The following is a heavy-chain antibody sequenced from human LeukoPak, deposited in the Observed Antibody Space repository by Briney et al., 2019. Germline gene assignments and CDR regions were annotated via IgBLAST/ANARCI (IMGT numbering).Heavy chain of an antibody. CDR1: GGSMRTYS. Sequence: SETLSLTCTVSGGSMRTYSWSWIRQPPGKGLEWIRYISYSGDTNYNPSLKSRLTISIDTSKNQSSLKLNSVTAADTALYYCARHEGGGTYPLDYWGQGTLVTVSS. CDR3: ARHEGGGTYPLDY. D-gene: IGHD1-26*01. V-gene: IGHV4-59*08. J-gene: IGHJ4*02. CDR2: ISYSGDT.